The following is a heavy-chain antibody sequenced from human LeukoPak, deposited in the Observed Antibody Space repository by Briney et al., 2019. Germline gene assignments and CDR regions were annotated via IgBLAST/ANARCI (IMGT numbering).Heavy chain of an antibody. J-gene: IGHJ4*02. CDR2: ISGSGDRT. CDR3: GKDPFDNSPYYRSRLL. V-gene: IGHV3-23*01. CDR1: GFTFRSCA. D-gene: IGHD3-22*01. Sequence: GGSLRLSCAGSGFTFRSCALSRVRQAPGKGLEWVSVISGSGDRTFYADSVKGRFTISRDNSKNTLFLQMNSLRAEDTAIYFCGKDPFDNSPYYRSRLLWGGGTLATVS.